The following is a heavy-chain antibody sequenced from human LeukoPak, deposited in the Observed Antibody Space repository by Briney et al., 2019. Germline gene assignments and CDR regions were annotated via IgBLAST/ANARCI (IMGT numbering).Heavy chain of an antibody. CDR1: GGSISSYY. D-gene: IGHD5-18*01. V-gene: IGHV4-4*07. CDR3: ARTRLQLWLHAFDI. CDR2: IYTSRSP. Sequence: SETLSLTCTVSGGSISSYYWSWIRQTAGKGLEWIGRIYTSRSPNYNPSLKSRVTMSVDTSKNQFSLRLSSVPAADTAVYYCARTRLQLWLHAFDIWGQGTMVTVSS. J-gene: IGHJ3*02.